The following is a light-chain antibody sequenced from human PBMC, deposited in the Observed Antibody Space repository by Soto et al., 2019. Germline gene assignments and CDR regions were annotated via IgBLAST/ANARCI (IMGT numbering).Light chain of an antibody. CDR2: RNN. Sequence: QLVLTQPPSASGTPGQRVIISCSGSTSNIGSNYVYWYQQLPGTAPKLLIYRNNQRPSGVPDRFSGSKSGTSASLAISGLRSEDEADYYCAAWDDSLSVYVVFGGGTKLTVL. CDR1: TSNIGSNY. J-gene: IGLJ2*01. V-gene: IGLV1-47*01. CDR3: AAWDDSLSVYVV.